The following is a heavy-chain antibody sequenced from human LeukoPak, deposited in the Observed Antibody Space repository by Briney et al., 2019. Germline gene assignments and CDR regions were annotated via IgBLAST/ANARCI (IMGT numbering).Heavy chain of an antibody. CDR2: INPNSGGT. CDR3: ARSVVVIPAATLDRYYFDY. D-gene: IGHD2-2*01. V-gene: IGHV1-2*02. J-gene: IGHJ4*02. Sequence: ASVKVSCKASGYTFTGYYLHWVRQAPGQGLEWMGWINPNSGGTNAAQKFQGRLTMTRDTSISTAYMELRRLRSDDTAVYYCARSVVVIPAATLDRYYFDYWGQGTLVSVPS. CDR1: GYTFTGYY.